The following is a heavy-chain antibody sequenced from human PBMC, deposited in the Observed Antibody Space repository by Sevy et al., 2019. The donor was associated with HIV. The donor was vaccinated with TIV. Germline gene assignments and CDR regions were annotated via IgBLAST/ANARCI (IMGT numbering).Heavy chain of an antibody. J-gene: IGHJ6*02. D-gene: IGHD3-10*01. CDR2: ISDYNGYT. CDR1: GYTFSSYG. CDR3: AREGYYYRSGTYRPPNYYGIDV. V-gene: IGHV1-18*01. Sequence: ASVKVSCKASGYTFSSYGISWVRQAPGQGLEWMGWISDYNGYTNYAHKFQGRVTMSTETSTRTAYMELRSLRSDDTAVYFCAREGYYYRSGTYRPPNYYGIDVWGQGTAVTVSS.